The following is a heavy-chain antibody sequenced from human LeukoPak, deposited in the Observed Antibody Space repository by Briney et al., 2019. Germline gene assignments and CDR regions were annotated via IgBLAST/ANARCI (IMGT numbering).Heavy chain of an antibody. J-gene: IGHJ4*02. CDR1: GFTFSTYN. CDR3: ARDFYYDSF. V-gene: IGHV3-21*01. Sequence: GRSLRLSCAASGFTFSTYNMNWVRQAPGKGLEWVSSITSDSRYMYYADSVKGRFTISRDNAKNSLYLQMNSLRAEDTAVYYCARDFYYDSFWGQGTLVTVSS. CDR2: ITSDSRYM. D-gene: IGHD3-3*01.